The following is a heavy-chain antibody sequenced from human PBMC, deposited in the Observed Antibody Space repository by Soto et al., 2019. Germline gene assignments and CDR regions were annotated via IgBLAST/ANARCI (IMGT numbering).Heavy chain of an antibody. Sequence: ASVKVSCKASGYSFTDYHIHWVRQAPGQGLEWLGRINPKSGGTSTAQKFQGWVTLTRDMSTSTVYMELTSLTYDDTAVYYCARDVSGPGATYVMDVWGQGTTVTVSS. CDR1: GYSFTDYH. J-gene: IGHJ6*02. CDR2: INPKSGGT. D-gene: IGHD2-2*01. V-gene: IGHV1-2*04. CDR3: ARDVSGPGATYVMDV.